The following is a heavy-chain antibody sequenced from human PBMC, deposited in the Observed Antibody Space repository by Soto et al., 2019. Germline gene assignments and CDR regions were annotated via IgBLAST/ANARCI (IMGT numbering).Heavy chain of an antibody. D-gene: IGHD2-15*01. J-gene: IGHJ5*02. CDR1: GYTFTSYG. CDR2: ISAYNGNT. Sequence: ASVKVSCKASGYTFTSYGISWVRQAPGQGLEWMGWISAYNGNTNYAQKLQGRVTMTTDTSTSTAYMELRSLRSDDTAVYYCAREMKGYCSGGSCSTGYWFDPWGQGTLVTVSS. V-gene: IGHV1-18*04. CDR3: AREMKGYCSGGSCSTGYWFDP.